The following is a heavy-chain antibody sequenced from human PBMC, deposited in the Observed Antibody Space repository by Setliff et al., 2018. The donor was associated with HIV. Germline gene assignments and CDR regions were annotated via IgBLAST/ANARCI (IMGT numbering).Heavy chain of an antibody. CDR1: GNTFSSHC. CDR3: ASKGGSGNYPDSDAFDI. V-gene: IGHV1-46*01. D-gene: IGHD3-10*01. CDR2: INPSGDIT. J-gene: IGHJ3*02. Sequence: ASVKVSCKASGNTFSSHCMHWVRQAPGKGLEWMGLINPSGDITSYAEKFQGRVTMTRDTSTSTVYMELRSLRSEDTAIYYCASKGGSGNYPDSDAFDIWGQGTLVTVSS.